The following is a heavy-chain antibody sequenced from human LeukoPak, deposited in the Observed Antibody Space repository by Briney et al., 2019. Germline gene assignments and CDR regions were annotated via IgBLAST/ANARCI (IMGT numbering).Heavy chain of an antibody. D-gene: IGHD3-3*01. CDR2: INPSGGST. J-gene: IGHJ6*03. CDR1: GYTFTSYY. Sequence: ASVKVSCKASGYTFTSYYMHWVRQAPGQGLEWMGIINPSGGSTSYARKFQGRVTMTRDTSTSTVYMELSSLRSEDTAVYYCAREKRDYDFWSGLGYYYYMDVWGKGTTVTVSS. CDR3: AREKRDYDFWSGLGYYYYMDV. V-gene: IGHV1-46*01.